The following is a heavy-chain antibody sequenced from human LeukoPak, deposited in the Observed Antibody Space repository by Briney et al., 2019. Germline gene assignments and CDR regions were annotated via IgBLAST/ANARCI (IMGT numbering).Heavy chain of an antibody. CDR1: GYTFTGYY. CDR2: INPNSGGT. Sequence: ASVKVSCKASGYTFTGYYMHWVRQAPGQGLEWMGWINPNSGGTNYAQKFQGRVTMTRDTSISTAYMELSRLRSDDTAVYYCAGDAMGKYYDILTGYYETWGQGTLVTVSS. D-gene: IGHD3-9*01. V-gene: IGHV1-2*02. CDR3: AGDAMGKYYDILTGYYET. J-gene: IGHJ5*02.